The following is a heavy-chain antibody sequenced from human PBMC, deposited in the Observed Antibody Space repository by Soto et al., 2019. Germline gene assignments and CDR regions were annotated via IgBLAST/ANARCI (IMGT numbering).Heavy chain of an antibody. CDR3: ARLEEVAWELGAYDI. D-gene: IGHD1-7*01. Sequence: SETLSLTCTVSGGSISSSSYYGGWIRQPPGKGLGWIGSIYYSGSTYYNPSLKSRVTISVDTSKNQFSLKLSSVTAADTAVYYCARLEEVAWELGAYDICGQRTMVTVS. V-gene: IGHV4-39*01. J-gene: IGHJ3*02. CDR2: IYYSGST. CDR1: GGSISSSSYY.